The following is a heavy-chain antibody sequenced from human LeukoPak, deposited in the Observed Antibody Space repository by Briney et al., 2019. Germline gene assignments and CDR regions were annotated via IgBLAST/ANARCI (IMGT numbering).Heavy chain of an antibody. CDR2: IYQSGST. Sequence: PSETLSLTCTVSGGSISSGGYYWSWIRQPPGKGLEWIGYIYQSGSTYYTPSLESRVTISVDRSKNQFSLRLSSVTAADTAVYYCAERVAAAGIFDYWGQGTLVTVSS. D-gene: IGHD6-13*01. CDR3: AERVAAAGIFDY. CDR1: GGSISSGGYY. V-gene: IGHV4-30-2*01. J-gene: IGHJ4*02.